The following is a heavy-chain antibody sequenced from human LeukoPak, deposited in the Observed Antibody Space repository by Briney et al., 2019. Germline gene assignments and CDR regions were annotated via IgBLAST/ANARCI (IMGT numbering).Heavy chain of an antibody. CDR1: GFTFSSYS. Sequence: GGSLRLSCAASGFTFSSYSMNWVRQAPGKGLEWVSYISSSSSTIYYADSVKGRFTISRDNAKNSLYLQMNSLRAEDTAVYYCARDRGYYYDSSGPSGAFDIWGQGTMATVS. V-gene: IGHV3-48*01. CDR2: ISSSSSTI. CDR3: ARDRGYYYDSSGPSGAFDI. D-gene: IGHD3-22*01. J-gene: IGHJ3*02.